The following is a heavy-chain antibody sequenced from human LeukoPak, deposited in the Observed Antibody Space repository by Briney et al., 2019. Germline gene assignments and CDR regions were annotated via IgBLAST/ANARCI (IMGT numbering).Heavy chain of an antibody. J-gene: IGHJ4*02. V-gene: IGHV3-23*01. CDR2: ISGGGETT. Sequence: GGSLRLSCAASGFTFNNYAMNWVRQAPGKGLEWGSSISGGGETTYYADSAKGRFTISRDNSQNTLYLQMNSLRAEDTAVYYCARDSADYVGYFFFDYWGQGTLVTVSS. CDR1: GFTFNNYA. D-gene: IGHD4-17*01. CDR3: ARDSADYVGYFFFDY.